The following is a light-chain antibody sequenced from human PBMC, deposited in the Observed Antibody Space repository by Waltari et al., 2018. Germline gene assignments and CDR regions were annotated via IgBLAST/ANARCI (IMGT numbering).Light chain of an antibody. CDR3: QQYGSSPQT. CDR1: QSVSSSY. Sequence: EIVLTQSPGTLSLSPGESTTLSCRASQSVSSSYLAWYQQKPGQAPRLLIYGASSRATGIPDRCSGSGSGTDFTLTISRLEPEDFAVYYCQQYGSSPQTFGQGTKVEIK. V-gene: IGKV3-20*01. J-gene: IGKJ1*01. CDR2: GAS.